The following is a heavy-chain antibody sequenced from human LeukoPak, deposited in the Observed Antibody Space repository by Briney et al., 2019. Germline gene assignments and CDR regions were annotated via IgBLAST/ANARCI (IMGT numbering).Heavy chain of an antibody. CDR1: GGSISSYY. D-gene: IGHD4-17*01. CDR2: IYYSGST. J-gene: IGHJ4*02. CDR3: ARHPATVTWAYFDY. V-gene: IGHV4-59*08. Sequence: SETLSLTCTVSGGSISSYYWSWIRQPPGKGLEWIGYIYYSGSTNYNPSLKSRVTISVDTSKNQFSLKLSSVTAADTAVYYCARHPATVTWAYFDYWGQGTLVTVSS.